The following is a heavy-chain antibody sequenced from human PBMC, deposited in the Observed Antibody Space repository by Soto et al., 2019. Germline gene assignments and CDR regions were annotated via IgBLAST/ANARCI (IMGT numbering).Heavy chain of an antibody. V-gene: IGHV3-15*01. J-gene: IGHJ5*02. CDR3: TAPPAGGSQT. CDR1: GFTFSSYW. D-gene: IGHD1-26*01. CDR2: IKSKTDGGTT. Sequence: PGGSLRLSCAASGFTFSSYWMTWVRQAPGKGLEWVGRIKSKTDGGTTDYAAPVKGRFTISRDDSKNTLYLQMNSLKTEDTAVYYCTAPPAGGSQTWGQGTLVTVSS.